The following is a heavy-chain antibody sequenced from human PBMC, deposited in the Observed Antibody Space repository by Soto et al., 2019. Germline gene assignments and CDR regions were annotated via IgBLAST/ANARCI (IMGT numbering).Heavy chain of an antibody. D-gene: IGHD3-10*01. CDR1: GGTFSSYA. CDR3: ARPDPSRSYYYYGMDV. CDR2: IIPIFGTA. J-gene: IGHJ6*02. V-gene: IGHV1-69*13. Sequence: EASVKVSCKASGGTFSSYAISWVRQTPGQGLEWMGGIIPIFGTANYAQKFQGRVTITADESTSTAYMELSSLRSEDTAVYYCARPDPSRSYYYYGMDVWGQGTTVTVS.